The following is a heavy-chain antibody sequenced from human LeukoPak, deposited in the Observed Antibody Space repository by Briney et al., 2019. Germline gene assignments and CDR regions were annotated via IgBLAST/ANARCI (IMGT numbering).Heavy chain of an antibody. CDR3: AREGWQWLVHAFDI. CDR1: GDSFSSYY. Sequence: SETLSLTCTFSGDSFSSYYWSWIRQPAGKGLEWIGRIYTSGSTNYNPSLKSRVTISVDTSKNQFFLKLSSVTAADTAVYYCAREGWQWLVHAFDIWGQGTMVTVSS. J-gene: IGHJ3*02. V-gene: IGHV4-4*07. CDR2: IYTSGST. D-gene: IGHD6-19*01.